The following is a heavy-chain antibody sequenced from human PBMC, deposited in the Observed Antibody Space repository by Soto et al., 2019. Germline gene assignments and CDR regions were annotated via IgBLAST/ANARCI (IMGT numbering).Heavy chain of an antibody. Sequence: VASVKVSCKASGYTFTRYTMNWVRQAPGQRLEWMGWINPDNGNTKSSQKFQDRVIITRDTSASTAYMDLSSLRSEDTAVYYCARGIATGQHAPWGQGTLVTVSS. CDR3: ARGIATGQHAP. J-gene: IGHJ5*02. CDR2: INPDNGNT. D-gene: IGHD2-15*01. V-gene: IGHV1-3*01. CDR1: GYTFTRYT.